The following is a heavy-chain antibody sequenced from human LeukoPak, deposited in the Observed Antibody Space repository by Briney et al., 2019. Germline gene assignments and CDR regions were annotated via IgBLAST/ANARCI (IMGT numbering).Heavy chain of an antibody. J-gene: IGHJ4*02. CDR2: IYYSGST. D-gene: IGHD3-10*01. Sequence: SETLSLTCTVSGGSISSYYWSWIRQPPGKGLEWIGYIYYSGSTNYNPSLKSRVTISVDTSKNQFSLKLSSVTAADTAVYYCARVGYYASGLDYWGQGTLVTVSS. V-gene: IGHV4-59*12. CDR1: GGSISSYY. CDR3: ARVGYYASGLDY.